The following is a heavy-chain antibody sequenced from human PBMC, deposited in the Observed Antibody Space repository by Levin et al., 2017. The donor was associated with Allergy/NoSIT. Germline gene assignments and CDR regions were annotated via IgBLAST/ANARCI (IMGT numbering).Heavy chain of an antibody. V-gene: IGHV2-5*02. CDR3: ARRRWEYYGRSGYPLFDP. CDR1: GFSLSATKMG. Sequence: VSGPTLVKPTQTLTLTCTFSGFSLSATKMGVGWFRQSPGKALEWLALIYWDDEKRYSPTLNNRLTITKDTSRNQVVLKLTNMDPVDTATYYFARRRWEYYGRSGYPLFDPWGPGILVTVSS. CDR2: IYWDDEK. D-gene: IGHD3-22*01. J-gene: IGHJ5*02.